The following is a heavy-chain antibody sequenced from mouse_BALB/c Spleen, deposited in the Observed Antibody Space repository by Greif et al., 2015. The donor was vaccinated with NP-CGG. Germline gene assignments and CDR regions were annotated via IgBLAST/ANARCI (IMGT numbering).Heavy chain of an antibody. CDR2: IWAGGST. Sequence: VKLVESGPGLVAPSQSLSITCTVSGFSLTSYGVHWVRQPPGKGLEWLGVIWAGGSTNYNSALMSRLSISKDNSKSQVFLKMNSLQTDDTAMYYCARGYYGNVYYAMDYWGQGTSVTVSS. V-gene: IGHV2-9*02. J-gene: IGHJ4*01. D-gene: IGHD2-1*01. CDR1: GFSLTSYG. CDR3: ARGYYGNVYYAMDY.